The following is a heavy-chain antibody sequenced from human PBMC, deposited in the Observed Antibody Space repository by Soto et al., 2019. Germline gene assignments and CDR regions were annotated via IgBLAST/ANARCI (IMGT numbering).Heavy chain of an antibody. D-gene: IGHD2-15*01. V-gene: IGHV3-30-3*01. CDR3: VRGDREDIAVVVGARPGDYGMDV. J-gene: IGHJ6*02. Sequence: QVQLVESGGGVVQPGRSLRLSCAASGFIFSNYAMHWVRQAPGRGLEWVSAISFSGSRTASVDSVKGRFTVSRDNSKNTVYLQMNTLRVEDTAVYFCVRGDREDIAVVVGARPGDYGMDVWGHGTTVTVSS. CDR2: ISFSGSRT. CDR1: GFIFSNYA.